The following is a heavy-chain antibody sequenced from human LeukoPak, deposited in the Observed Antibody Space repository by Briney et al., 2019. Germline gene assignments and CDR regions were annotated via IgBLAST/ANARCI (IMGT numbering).Heavy chain of an antibody. Sequence: GGSLRLSCVASGFTFSRFGMNWLRQAPGKGLEWLSYISDNNSTMAYANSVKGRFTISRDNAKNSLYLQMNSLGAEDTAVYYCASPLGSTFHIWGQGTVVTVSS. CDR2: ISDNNSTM. V-gene: IGHV3-48*01. D-gene: IGHD1-26*01. CDR3: ASPLGSTFHI. CDR1: GFTFSRFG. J-gene: IGHJ3*02.